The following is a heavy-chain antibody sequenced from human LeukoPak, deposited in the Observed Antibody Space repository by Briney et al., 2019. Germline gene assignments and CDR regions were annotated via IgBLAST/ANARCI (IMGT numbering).Heavy chain of an antibody. V-gene: IGHV1-69*05. CDR2: SIPIFGTA. D-gene: IGHD6-13*01. CDR1: GGTFSSYT. Sequence: SSVKVSCKASGGTFSSYTISWVRQAPGQGVEWMGGSIPIFGTANYAQKFQGRVTITTEESTSTAYMALSRLRSEDTAVYCSARGKRIAAAGGYWFDLWGQGTLVTVSS. J-gene: IGHJ5*02. CDR3: ARGKRIAAAGGYWFDL.